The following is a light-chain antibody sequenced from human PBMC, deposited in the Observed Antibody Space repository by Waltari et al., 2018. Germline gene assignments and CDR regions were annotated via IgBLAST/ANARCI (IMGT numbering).Light chain of an antibody. CDR3: CSYTGTYTHWV. Sequence: QSALTQPRSVSGSPGQSVTISCTGTSNDVGAYNYVPWHQQNPGKAPKLMIYDVSKRPSGVPDRFSASKSGNTASLTISGLQAEDEADYYCCSYTGTYTHWVFGGGTKLTVL. CDR1: SNDVGAYNY. J-gene: IGLJ3*02. V-gene: IGLV2-11*01. CDR2: DVS.